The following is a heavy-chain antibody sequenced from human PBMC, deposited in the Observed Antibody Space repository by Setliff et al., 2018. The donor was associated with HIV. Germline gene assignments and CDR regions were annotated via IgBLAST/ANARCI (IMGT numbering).Heavy chain of an antibody. V-gene: IGHV4-30-4*08. CDR3: ARENGWLFGWFDP. CDR2: IYYSGRTSHSGST. Sequence: PSETLSLTCTVSGDSITSGGYSWTWIRQPPGKALEWVGYIYYSGRTSHSGSTYYNPSVASRITISGDTSKNQFSLKLPSATAADTAIYYCARENGWLFGWFDPWGQGTPVTVSS. D-gene: IGHD3-22*01. CDR1: GDSITSGGYS. J-gene: IGHJ5*02.